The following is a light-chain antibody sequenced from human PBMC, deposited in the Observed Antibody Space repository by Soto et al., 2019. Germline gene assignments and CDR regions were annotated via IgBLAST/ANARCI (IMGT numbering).Light chain of an antibody. V-gene: IGKV3-11*01. Sequence: SMVTQSPGAMSLSSWKTSPRSCRASPSVTNYLAWYQQKPGQPPRLLIYGAFNRAAGIPARFSGSGSGTDFTLTISCLEPEDSAVYYCQQRNIWPPVTFDQGTLLEIK. CDR1: PSVTNY. J-gene: IGKJ5*01. CDR2: GAF. CDR3: QQRNIWPPVT.